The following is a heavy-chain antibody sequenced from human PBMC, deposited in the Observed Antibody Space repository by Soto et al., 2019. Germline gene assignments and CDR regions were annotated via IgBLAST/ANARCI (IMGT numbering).Heavy chain of an antibody. V-gene: IGHV1-69*06. CDR1: GDTFTTNS. D-gene: IGHD2-8*01. CDR3: ARGLLYATTYFDY. Sequence: QVQLVQSGAEVKKPGSSVKVSCKASGDTFTTNSLNWVRQAPGQGLEWMGGIIPVVGTTKCAQKYQDRVTITGDKSTKTAYMELSRMRSDDKAVYYCARGLLYATTYFDYWGQGTPVTVSS. CDR2: IIPVVGTT. J-gene: IGHJ4*02.